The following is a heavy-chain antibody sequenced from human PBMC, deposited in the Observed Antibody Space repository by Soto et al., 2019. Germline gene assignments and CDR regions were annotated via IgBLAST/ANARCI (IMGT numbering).Heavy chain of an antibody. CDR3: PSSGHYVRPFDY. Sequence: QVQLVQSGAEVKKPGSSVKVSCKASGGTFSSYAISWVRQAPGQGLEWMGGIIPIFGTAHYAQKFQGIVTITADESPSTAYMELSSLRSEDTAVYYCPSSGHYVRPFDYWGQGTLVTVSA. D-gene: IGHD4-17*01. CDR1: GGTFSSYA. J-gene: IGHJ4*02. CDR2: IIPIFGTA. V-gene: IGHV1-69*12.